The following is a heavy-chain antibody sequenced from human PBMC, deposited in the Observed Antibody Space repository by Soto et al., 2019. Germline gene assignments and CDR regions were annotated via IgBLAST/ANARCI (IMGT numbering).Heavy chain of an antibody. CDR1: GFTFSSYG. V-gene: IGHV3-30*18. Sequence: RGSLRLSCAASGFTFSSYGMHWVRQAPGKGLEWVAVISYDGSNKYYADSVKGRFTISRDNSKNTLYLQMNSLRAEDTAVYYCAKSYYDSSGYPIRGMDVWGQGTTVTVSS. CDR2: ISYDGSNK. D-gene: IGHD3-22*01. J-gene: IGHJ6*02. CDR3: AKSYYDSSGYPIRGMDV.